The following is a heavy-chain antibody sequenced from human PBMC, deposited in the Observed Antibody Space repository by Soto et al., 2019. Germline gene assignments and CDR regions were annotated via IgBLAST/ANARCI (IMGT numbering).Heavy chain of an antibody. D-gene: IGHD3-10*01. Sequence: PSETLSLTCAVYGGSFSGYYWSWIRQPPGKGLEWIGEINHSGSTNYNPSLKSRVTISVDTSKNQFSLKLSSVTAADTAVYYCARALSSGSGSPRYYFDYWGQGTLVTVSS. CDR3: ARALSSGSGSPRYYFDY. CDR1: GGSFSGYY. CDR2: INHSGST. J-gene: IGHJ4*02. V-gene: IGHV4-34*01.